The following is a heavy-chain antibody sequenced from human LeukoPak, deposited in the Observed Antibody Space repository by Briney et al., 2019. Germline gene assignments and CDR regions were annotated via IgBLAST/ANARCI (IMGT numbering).Heavy chain of an antibody. CDR1: GFAFSSLA. D-gene: IGHD3-16*01. Sequence: PGGSLRLSCAVSGFAFSSLAMNWARQAPGKGLEWVASINHNGNVNYYVDSVKGRFTISRDNAKNSLYLQMSNLRAEDTAVYFCARGGGLDVWGQGATVTVSS. CDR2: INHNGNVN. J-gene: IGHJ6*02. CDR3: ARGGGLDV. V-gene: IGHV3-7*03.